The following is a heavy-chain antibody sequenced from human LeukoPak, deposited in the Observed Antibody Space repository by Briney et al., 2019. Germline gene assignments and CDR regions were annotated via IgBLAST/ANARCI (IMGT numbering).Heavy chain of an antibody. J-gene: IGHJ5*02. V-gene: IGHV4-39*01. CDR2: IYYSGST. Sequence: SETLSLTCTVSGGSISSSSYYWGWIRQPPGKGLEWIGSIYYSGSTYYNPSLKSRVTISVDTSKNQFSLKLSSVTAADTAVYYCARVYYYYGSGSYYNGEWFDPWGQGTLVTVSS. CDR3: ARVYYYYGSGSYYNGEWFDP. D-gene: IGHD3-10*01. CDR1: GGSISSSSYY.